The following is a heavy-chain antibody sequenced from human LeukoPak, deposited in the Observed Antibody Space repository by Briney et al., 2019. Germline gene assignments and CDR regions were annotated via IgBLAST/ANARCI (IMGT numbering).Heavy chain of an antibody. V-gene: IGHV3-23*01. Sequence: GGSLRLSCAASGFTFSNYAMSWVRQAPGKGLEWVSSISGNGVGTYYADSVKGRFTISRDNSKNSLNLQMNSLRVEDTDVYYCAKRGSTSYHFDSWGQGTLVTVSS. CDR3: AKRGSTSYHFDS. J-gene: IGHJ4*02. D-gene: IGHD2-2*01. CDR1: GFTFSNYA. CDR2: ISGNGVGT.